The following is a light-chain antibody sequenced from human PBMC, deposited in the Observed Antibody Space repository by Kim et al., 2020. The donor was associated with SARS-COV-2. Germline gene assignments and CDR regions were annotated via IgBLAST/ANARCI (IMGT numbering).Light chain of an antibody. CDR3: QVWDSRNVV. Sequence: SYELTQPLSVSVALGQTATIPCGGNNIENKNVHWYHQRPGQAPVLVMYRDKKRPSGIPERLSGSNSGNTATLTISRVEAGDEGDYYCQVWDSRNVVFGGGTKLTVL. CDR1: NIENKN. J-gene: IGLJ2*01. V-gene: IGLV3-9*01. CDR2: RDK.